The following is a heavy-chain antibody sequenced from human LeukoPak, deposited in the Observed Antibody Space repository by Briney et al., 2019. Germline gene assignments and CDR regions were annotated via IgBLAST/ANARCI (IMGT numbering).Heavy chain of an antibody. J-gene: IGHJ4*02. V-gene: IGHV3-23*01. CDR2: ISGSGGST. D-gene: IGHD6-13*01. CDR3: TKDRRGPAAPDGDY. Sequence: WVRQAPGXXLEWXSAISGSGGSTYYADSVKGRFTISRDNSKDTLYLQMNSLRAEDTAVYYCTKDRRGPAAPDGDYWGQGTLVTVSS.